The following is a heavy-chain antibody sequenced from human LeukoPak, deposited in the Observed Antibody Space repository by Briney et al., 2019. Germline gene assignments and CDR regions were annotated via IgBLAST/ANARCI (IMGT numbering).Heavy chain of an antibody. Sequence: GESLQISCQSSGYSFSSYFIGWVRQLPGKGLEWMGTSYPGDSDTKYSPSFQGQVTISADKSISTAYLQWSSLKASDTAMYYCATRRGLADPGAMDVWGQGTTVSVSS. D-gene: IGHD6-19*01. J-gene: IGHJ6*02. CDR1: GYSFSSYF. CDR3: ATRRGLADPGAMDV. V-gene: IGHV5-51*01. CDR2: SYPGDSDT.